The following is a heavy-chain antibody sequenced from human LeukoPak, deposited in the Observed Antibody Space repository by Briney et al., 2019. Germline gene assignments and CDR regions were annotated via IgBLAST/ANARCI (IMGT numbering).Heavy chain of an antibody. CDR3: ARDRTVPTLWFDP. V-gene: IGHV3-21*01. J-gene: IGHJ5*02. CDR1: GFTFSSYS. CDR2: ISSSSSYI. Sequence: GGSLRLSCAASGFTFSSYSMNWVRQAPGKGLEWVSSISSSSSYIYYADSVKGRFTISRGNAKNSLYLQMNSLRAEDTAVYYCARDRTVPTLWFDPWGQGTLVTVSS. D-gene: IGHD4-17*01.